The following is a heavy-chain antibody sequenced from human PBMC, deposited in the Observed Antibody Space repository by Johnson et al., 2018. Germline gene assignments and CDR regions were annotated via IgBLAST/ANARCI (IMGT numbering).Heavy chain of an antibody. J-gene: IGHJ6*03. V-gene: IGHV3-49*03. CDR3: TRARREYQLPYFYYYMDV. D-gene: IGHD2-2*01. Sequence: VQLVESGGGLVQXGRSXSLXCSASGFSFGDSAMSWFRQAPGQGLEWVGFIKSKAFGGTTEYAASVRGRFAISRDDSKSIAYRQMNSRKTEDTAVYYCTRARREYQLPYFYYYMDVWGKGTTVTVSS. CDR1: GFSFGDSA. CDR2: IKSKAFGGTT.